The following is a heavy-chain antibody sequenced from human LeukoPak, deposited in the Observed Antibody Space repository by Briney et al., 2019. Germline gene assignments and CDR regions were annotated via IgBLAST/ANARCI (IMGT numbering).Heavy chain of an antibody. CDR3: ARGYLEYSSSSLGY. CDR1: GFTFSSYG. J-gene: IGHJ4*02. V-gene: IGHV4-34*01. Sequence: GTLRLSCAASGFTFSSYGMNWVRQPPGKGLEWIGEINHSGSTNYNPSLKSRVTISVDTSKNQFSLKLSSVTAADTAVYYCARGYLEYSSSSLGYWGQGTLVTVSS. CDR2: INHSGST. D-gene: IGHD6-6*01.